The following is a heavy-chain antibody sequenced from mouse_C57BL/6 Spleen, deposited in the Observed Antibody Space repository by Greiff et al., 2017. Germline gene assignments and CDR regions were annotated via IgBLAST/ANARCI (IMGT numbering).Heavy chain of an antibody. CDR2: IDPSDSET. J-gene: IGHJ1*03. V-gene: IGHV1-52*01. CDR1: GYTFTSYW. Sequence: QVQLQQPGAELVRPGSSVKLSCKASGYTFTSYWMHWVKQRPIQGLEWIGNIDPSDSETHYNQKFKDKATLTVDKSSSTAYMQLSSLTSEDSAVYYCARPYGSSGHWYFDVWGTGTTVTVSS. CDR3: ARPYGSSGHWYFDV. D-gene: IGHD1-1*01.